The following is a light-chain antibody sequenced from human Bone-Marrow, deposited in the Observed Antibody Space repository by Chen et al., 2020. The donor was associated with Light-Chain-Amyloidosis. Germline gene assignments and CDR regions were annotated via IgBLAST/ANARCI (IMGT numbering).Light chain of an antibody. Sequence: QAVLTQPSSLSASPGASASLTCTLRSGINVGTYRIYWYQQKSGSPPQYLLRYKSDSDKQQGSGVPSRFSGSKDASANAVILLISGLQSEDEADYYCMIWHSSAWVFGGGTKLTVL. CDR3: MIWHSSAWV. CDR2: YKSDSDK. V-gene: IGLV5-45*03. CDR1: SGINVGTYR. J-gene: IGLJ3*02.